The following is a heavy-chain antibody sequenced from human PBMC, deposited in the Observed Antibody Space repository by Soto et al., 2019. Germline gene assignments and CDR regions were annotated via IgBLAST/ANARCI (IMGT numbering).Heavy chain of an antibody. Sequence: PGGSLRLSCAASGFTFSSYAMSWVRQAPGKGLEWVSAISGSGGSTYYADSVKGRFTISRDNSKNTLNLQMNSLRAEDTAVYYCAKDNSGYPPSPYGMDVWGQGTTVTVSS. CDR1: GFTFSSYA. V-gene: IGHV3-23*01. D-gene: IGHD5-12*01. J-gene: IGHJ6*02. CDR3: AKDNSGYPPSPYGMDV. CDR2: ISGSGGST.